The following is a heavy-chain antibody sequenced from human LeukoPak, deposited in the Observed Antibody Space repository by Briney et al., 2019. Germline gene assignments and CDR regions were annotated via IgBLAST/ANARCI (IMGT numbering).Heavy chain of an antibody. CDR2: ISDDGRHN. Sequence: GGSLRLSCAASGFTFSTYAMNWVRQAPGKGLEWVAVISDDGRHNYYADSVKGRFTISRDNSKSTLYLQMNSLRAEDTALYYCAKDGVRYYYGSGAYGMDVWGQGTTVTVSS. CDR1: GFTFSTYA. CDR3: AKDGVRYYYGSGAYGMDV. V-gene: IGHV3-30*04. D-gene: IGHD3-10*01. J-gene: IGHJ6*02.